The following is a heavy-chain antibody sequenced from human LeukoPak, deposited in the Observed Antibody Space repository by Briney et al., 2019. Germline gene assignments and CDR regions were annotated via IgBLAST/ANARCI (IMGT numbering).Heavy chain of an antibody. CDR1: GFTFDDYT. Sequence: GGSLRLSCAASGFTFDDYTMHWVRQAPGKGLEWVSGISWNSGSIGYADSVKGRFTISRDNAKNSLYLQMNSLRAEDTALYYCAKGGYSSSFGYFDYWGQGTLVTVSS. CDR2: ISWNSGSI. V-gene: IGHV3-9*01. J-gene: IGHJ4*02. D-gene: IGHD6-13*01. CDR3: AKGGYSSSFGYFDY.